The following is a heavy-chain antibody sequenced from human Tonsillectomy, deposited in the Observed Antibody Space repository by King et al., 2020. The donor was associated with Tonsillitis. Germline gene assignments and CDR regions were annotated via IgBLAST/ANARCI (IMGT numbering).Heavy chain of an antibody. D-gene: IGHD3-10*01. CDR3: ARPYGSGGYYYYYGMDV. V-gene: IGHV3-30*03. CDR1: GFTFSSYG. Sequence: VQLVESGGGVVQPGRSLRLSCAASGFTFSSYGMHWVRQAPGKGLEWVAVISYDGSNKYYADSVKGRFTISRDISKNTLYLQMNSLRTEDTAVFYCARPYGSGGYYYYYGMDVWGQGTTVTVSS. J-gene: IGHJ6*02. CDR2: ISYDGSNK.